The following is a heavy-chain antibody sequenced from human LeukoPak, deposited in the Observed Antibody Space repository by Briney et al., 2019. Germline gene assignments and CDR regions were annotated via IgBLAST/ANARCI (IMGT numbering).Heavy chain of an antibody. CDR1: GFSLTTSGVG. CDR2: IYWDDDK. D-gene: IGHD2-2*02. CDR3: IHAYPRVSWFDP. Sequence: SGPTLVKPTQTHTLTCSFSGFSLTTSGVGVGWIRQPPGKALEWLGMIYWDDDKRYSPSLRSRLTFTKDTSAKQVVLTMTNMDPADTATYYCIHAYPRVSWFDPWGQGILVTVSS. V-gene: IGHV2-5*02. J-gene: IGHJ5*02.